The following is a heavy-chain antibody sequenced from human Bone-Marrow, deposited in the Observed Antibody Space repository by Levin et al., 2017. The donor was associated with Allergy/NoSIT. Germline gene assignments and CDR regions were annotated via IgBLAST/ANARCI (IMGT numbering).Heavy chain of an antibody. CDR2: ISHDGTNT. CDR1: GFTFNIYA. V-gene: IGHV3-30*18. D-gene: IGHD3-9*01. J-gene: IGHJ4*02. Sequence: GGSLRLSCAASGFTFNIYAVHWVRQAPGKGLEWVAAISHDGTNTSYADSAKGRFTISRDNSKNTLFLQMNSLRFQDTAVYFCAKEGVKRAVSLTGPFDSWGQGTLVSVSS. CDR3: AKEGVKRAVSLTGPFDS.